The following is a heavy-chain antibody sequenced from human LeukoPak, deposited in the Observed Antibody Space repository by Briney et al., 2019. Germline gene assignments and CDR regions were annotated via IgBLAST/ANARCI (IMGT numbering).Heavy chain of an antibody. CDR3: ATHIVVVPAAIGWFDP. CDR1: GFTFSSYW. Sequence: GGSLRLSCAASGFTFSSYWMSWVRQAPGKGLEWVDNIKQDGSEKYFVDSVKGRFTISRDNAKNSLYLQMNSLRAEDTAVYYCATHIVVVPAAIGWFDPWGQGTPVTVSS. D-gene: IGHD2-2*02. J-gene: IGHJ5*02. CDR2: IKQDGSEK. V-gene: IGHV3-7*01.